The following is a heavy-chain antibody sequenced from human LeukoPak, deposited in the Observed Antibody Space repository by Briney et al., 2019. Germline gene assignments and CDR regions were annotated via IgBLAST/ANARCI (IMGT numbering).Heavy chain of an antibody. V-gene: IGHV1-2*02. J-gene: IGHJ3*02. CDR2: INPHSGGT. CDR1: GYTFTDYY. D-gene: IGHD3-10*01. CDR3: ARLEDYYVSGTYHAFDI. Sequence: ASVKVSCKASGYTFTDYYMHWVRQAPGQGLEWMGWINPHSGGTNFAQKFQGRVTMTRDTSITTAYMELSRLTSDDAAVYYCARLEDYYVSGTYHAFDIWGQGTMVTVSS.